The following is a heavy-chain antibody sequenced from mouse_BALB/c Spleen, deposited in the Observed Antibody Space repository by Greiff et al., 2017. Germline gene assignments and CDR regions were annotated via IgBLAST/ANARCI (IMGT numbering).Heavy chain of an antibody. CDR2: INSDGGST. Sequence: EVQRVESGGGLVQPGESLKLSCESNEYEFPSHDMSWVRKTPEKRLELVAAINSDGGSTYYPDTMERRFIISRDNAKNTLYLEMSSLRSEDTAMYYCARGGLRREGAMDYWGQGTSVTVSS. CDR3: ARGGLRREGAMDY. V-gene: IGHV5-2*01. CDR1: EYEFPSHD. D-gene: IGHD2-2*01. J-gene: IGHJ4*01.